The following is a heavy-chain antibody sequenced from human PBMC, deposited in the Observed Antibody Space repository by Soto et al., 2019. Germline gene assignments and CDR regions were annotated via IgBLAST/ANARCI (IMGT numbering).Heavy chain of an antibody. CDR2: IYYTGST. V-gene: IGHV4-59*01. D-gene: IGHD3-3*01. CDR1: GGSIVNNY. Sequence: SETLSLTCTVSGGSIVNNYWSWIRRSPGKGLEWIGYIYYTGSTNYNPSLKSRATMSVDTSKNQFSLKLSSVTAADTAIYYCARIVGFLEWYVYF. J-gene: IGHJ2*01. CDR3: ARIVGFLEWYVYF.